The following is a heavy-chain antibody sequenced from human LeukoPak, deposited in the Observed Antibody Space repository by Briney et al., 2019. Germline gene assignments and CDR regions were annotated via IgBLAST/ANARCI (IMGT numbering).Heavy chain of an antibody. CDR2: IGTAGNT. J-gene: IGHJ4*02. D-gene: IGHD3-22*01. CDR3: ARSKSYSSGWTDFDY. V-gene: IGHV3-13*04. Sequence: GGSLRLSCAASGFTFSNYDMHWVRQPTGKGLEWVSVIGTAGNTYYLGSVKSRFTISRENAKNSLYLQMDSLRAGDTAIYYCARSKSYSSGWTDFDYWGQGTLVTVSS. CDR1: GFTFSNYD.